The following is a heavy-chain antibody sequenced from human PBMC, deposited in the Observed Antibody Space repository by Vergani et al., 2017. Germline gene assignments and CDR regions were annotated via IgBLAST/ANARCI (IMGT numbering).Heavy chain of an antibody. CDR1: GFTFSSYG. CDR2: IWYDGSNK. Sequence: QVQLVESGGGVVQPGRSLRLSCAASGFTFSSYGMHWVRQAPGKGLEWVAVIWYDGSNKYYADSVKGRFTISRDNSKNTLYLQMNSLRAEDTAVYYCARVIRVDSSSWYDYGMDVWGQGTTVTVSS. CDR3: ARVIRVDSSSWYDYGMDV. V-gene: IGHV3-33*01. D-gene: IGHD6-13*01. J-gene: IGHJ6*02.